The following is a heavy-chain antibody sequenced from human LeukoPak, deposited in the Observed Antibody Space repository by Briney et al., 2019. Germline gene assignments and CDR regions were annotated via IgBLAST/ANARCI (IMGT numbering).Heavy chain of an antibody. CDR1: GFTFSSYG. V-gene: IGHV3-48*01. CDR2: ISSVSSNI. J-gene: IGHJ6*02. Sequence: GGSLRLSCAAFGFTFSSYGMNWVRQAPGKGLEWVSYISSVSSNIDYADSVKGRFTISRDNVKNSLYLQMNSLRAEDTAVYYCARDRPGSMDVWGQGTTVTVSS. D-gene: IGHD3-10*01. CDR3: ARDRPGSMDV.